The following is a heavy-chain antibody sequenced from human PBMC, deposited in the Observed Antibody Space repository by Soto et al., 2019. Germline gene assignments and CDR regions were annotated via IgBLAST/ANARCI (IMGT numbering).Heavy chain of an antibody. CDR1: GFTFSSYW. CDR2: INSDGSST. V-gene: IGHV3-74*01. CDR3: SFFTMLGGPKWFDS. Sequence: GGSLRLTCAASGFTFSSYWMHWVRQAPGKGLVWVSRINSDGSSTSYADSVKGRFTISRDNAKNTLYLQMNSQRAEDTAVYYCSFFTMLGGPKWFDSRGQGTLVTV. D-gene: IGHD3-10*01. J-gene: IGHJ5*01.